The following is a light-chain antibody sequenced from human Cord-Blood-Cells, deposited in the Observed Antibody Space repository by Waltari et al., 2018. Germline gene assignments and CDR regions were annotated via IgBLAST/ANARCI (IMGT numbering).Light chain of an antibody. CDR3: SSDACSNNFYVV. J-gene: IGLJ2*01. CDR1: SSDVGGYNY. Sequence: QSALTQPPSASGSPGQSVTISCTGTSSDVGGYNYVSWYQQHPGKAPNLMIYEVSKRPSGVPDRFSGSKSSNTASLAVSGLQAESEADYYCSSDACSNNFYVVFGGGTKLTVL. V-gene: IGLV2-8*01. CDR2: EVS.